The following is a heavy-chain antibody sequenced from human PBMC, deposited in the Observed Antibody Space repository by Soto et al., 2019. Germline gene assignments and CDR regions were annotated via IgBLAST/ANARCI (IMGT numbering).Heavy chain of an antibody. CDR2: ISSSSSYI. V-gene: IGHV3-21*01. CDR1: GFTFSSYS. J-gene: IGHJ4*02. D-gene: IGHD4-17*01. CDR3: ARDLKFTTVTTYFDY. Sequence: GESLKISCAASGFTFSSYSMNWVRQAPGKGLEWVSSISSSSSYIYYADSVKGRFTISRDNAKNSLYLQMNSLRAEDTAVYYCARDLKFTTVTTYFDYWGQGTLVTVSS.